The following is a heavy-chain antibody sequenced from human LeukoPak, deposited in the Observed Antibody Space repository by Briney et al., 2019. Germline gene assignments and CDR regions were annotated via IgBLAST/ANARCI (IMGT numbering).Heavy chain of an antibody. CDR2: INHSGST. Sequence: SETLSLTCAVYGGSFSGYYWSWIRQPPGKGLEWIGEINHSGSTNYNPSLKSRVTISVDTSKNQFSLKLSSVTAADTAVYYCASRRGFGPPLYWGQGTLVTVSS. V-gene: IGHV4-34*01. D-gene: IGHD3-10*01. J-gene: IGHJ4*02. CDR3: ASRRGFGPPLY. CDR1: GGSFSGYY.